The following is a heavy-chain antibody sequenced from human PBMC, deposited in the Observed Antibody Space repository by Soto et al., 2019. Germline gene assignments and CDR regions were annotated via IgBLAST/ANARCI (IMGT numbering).Heavy chain of an antibody. CDR1: GFTFSSYA. D-gene: IGHD3-22*01. Sequence: GGSLRLSCAASGFTFSSYAMSWVRQAPGKGLEWVSAISGSGGNTYYADSVKGRFTISRDNSKNTLYLQMNSLRAEDTAVYYCAKDIISITMIVVAPNFDYWGQGTLVTVSS. V-gene: IGHV3-23*01. CDR2: ISGSGGNT. CDR3: AKDIISITMIVVAPNFDY. J-gene: IGHJ4*02.